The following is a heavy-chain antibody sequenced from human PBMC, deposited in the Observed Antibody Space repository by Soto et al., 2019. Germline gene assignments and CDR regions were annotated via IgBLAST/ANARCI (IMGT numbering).Heavy chain of an antibody. CDR2: ISYDGSNK. V-gene: IGHV3-30-3*01. CDR3: ARDLRWSGYFDY. CDR1: GFTFSSYA. D-gene: IGHD4-17*01. Sequence: ESVGGVVQPGRSLRLSCAASGFTFSSYAMHWVRQAPGKGLEWVAVISYDGSNKYYADSVKGRFTISRDNSKNTLYLQMNSLRAEDTAVYYCARDLRWSGYFDYWGQGTLVTVSS. J-gene: IGHJ4*02.